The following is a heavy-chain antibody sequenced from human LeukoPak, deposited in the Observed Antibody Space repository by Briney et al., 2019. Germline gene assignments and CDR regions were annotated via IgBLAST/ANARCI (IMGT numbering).Heavy chain of an antibody. CDR2: ISGSGGRT. V-gene: IGHV3-23*01. J-gene: IGHJ4*02. CDR1: RLTFSDYA. D-gene: IGHD6-13*01. CDR3: AKDRRAAAGPPYYFDN. Sequence: GGSLRLSCAASRLTFSDYATTWVRQAPGKGLQWVSTISGSGGRTYYTDSVKGRFTVSRDNSKNTLYLQMKSLRVEDAAVYYCAKDRRAAAGPPYYFDNWGLGTLVTVSS.